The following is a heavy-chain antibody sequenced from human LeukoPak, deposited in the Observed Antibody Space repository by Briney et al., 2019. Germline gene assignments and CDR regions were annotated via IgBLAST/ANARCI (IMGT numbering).Heavy chain of an antibody. Sequence: GGSLRLSCAASGFTFSSYSMNWVRQAPGKGLEWVSSISSSSSYIYYADSVKGRFTISRDNAKNSLYLQMNSPRAEDTAVYYCAREGDIYCSGGSCHPPDYWGQGTLVTVSS. D-gene: IGHD2-15*01. V-gene: IGHV3-21*01. CDR2: ISSSSSYI. J-gene: IGHJ4*02. CDR1: GFTFSSYS. CDR3: AREGDIYCSGGSCHPPDY.